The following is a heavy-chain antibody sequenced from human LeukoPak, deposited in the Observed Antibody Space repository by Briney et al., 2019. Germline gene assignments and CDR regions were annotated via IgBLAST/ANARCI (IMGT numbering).Heavy chain of an antibody. CDR1: GFTFSNHS. CDR3: ARERIPGYFDY. V-gene: IGHV3-48*01. Sequence: GGSLRLSCAASGFTFSNHSMDWVRQAPGKGLEWVSYISRSSRTIYYADSVKGRFTISRDNGKNSLYLQMKGLRAEDTAVYYCARERIPGYFDYWGQGSLVTVSS. CDR2: ISRSSRTI. J-gene: IGHJ4*02.